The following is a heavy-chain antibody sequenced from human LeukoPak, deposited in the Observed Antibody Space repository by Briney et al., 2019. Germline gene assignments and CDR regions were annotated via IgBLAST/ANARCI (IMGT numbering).Heavy chain of an antibody. J-gene: IGHJ4*01. CDR3: ARDGTAAGLYFDL. Sequence: GGSLRLSCAASGFTFSSYSMNWVCQAPGKGLEWVASIRQDGGEKSYVDSVKGRFTISRDNTKNSLYLQMSSLRAEDTAVYYCARDGTAAGLYFDLWGQGTLVTVSS. V-gene: IGHV3-7*01. CDR1: GFTFSSYS. D-gene: IGHD6-13*01. CDR2: IRQDGGEK.